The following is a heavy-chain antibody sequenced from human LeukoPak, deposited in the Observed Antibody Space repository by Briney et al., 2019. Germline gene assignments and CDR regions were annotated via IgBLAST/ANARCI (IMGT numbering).Heavy chain of an antibody. J-gene: IGHJ4*02. Sequence: PGGSLRLSCAASGFTVSSNYMSWVRQAPGKGLEWVSVIYSGGSTYYADSVKGRFTISRDNSKNTLYLQMNSLRAEDTAVYYCASGLLAYGSGSYFDYWGQGTLVTVSS. CDR3: ASGLLAYGSGSYFDY. CDR2: IYSGGST. D-gene: IGHD3-10*01. CDR1: GFTVSSNY. V-gene: IGHV3-66*01.